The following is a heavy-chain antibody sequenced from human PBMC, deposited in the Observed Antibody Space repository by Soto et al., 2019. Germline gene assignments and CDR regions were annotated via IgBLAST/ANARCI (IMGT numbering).Heavy chain of an antibody. CDR3: ARDGTGYSSGWSDY. CDR1: GGTFSSYA. D-gene: IGHD6-19*01. CDR2: IIPIFGTA. V-gene: IGHV1-69*13. J-gene: IGHJ4*02. Sequence: SVKVSCKASGGTFSSYAISWVRQAPGQGLEWMGGIIPIFGTANYAQKFQGRVTITADESTSTAYMELSSLRSEDTAVYYCARDGTGYSSGWSDYWGQGTLVTVS.